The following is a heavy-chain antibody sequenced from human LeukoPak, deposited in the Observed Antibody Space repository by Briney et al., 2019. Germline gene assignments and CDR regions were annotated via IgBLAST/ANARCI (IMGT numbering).Heavy chain of an antibody. CDR2: MNPNSGDT. Sequence: GASVKVSCKASGYTFTSYDINWVRQAPGQGLEWMGWMNPNSGDTGYPQKFQGRVTMTRDTSITTAYMELSSLRSEDTAVYYCARSGFGSGISFDLWGQGTLVTGSS. J-gene: IGHJ5*02. V-gene: IGHV1-8*01. CDR3: ARSGFGSGISFDL. CDR1: GYTFTSYD. D-gene: IGHD3-10*01.